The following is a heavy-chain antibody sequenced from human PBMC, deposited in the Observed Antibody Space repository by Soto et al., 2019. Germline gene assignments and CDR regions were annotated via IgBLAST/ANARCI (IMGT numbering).Heavy chain of an antibody. V-gene: IGHV3-30*03. J-gene: IGHJ4*02. CDR1: GFTFSSYG. CDR3: ATQGPGGYYDSSGYYLAY. CDR2: ISYDGSNK. D-gene: IGHD3-22*01. Sequence: GGSLRLSCAASGFTFSSYGMHWVRQASGKGLEWVAVISYDGSNKYYADSVKGRFTISRDNSKNTLYLQMNSLRAEDTAVYYCATQGPGGYYDSSGYYLAYWGQGTLVTVSS.